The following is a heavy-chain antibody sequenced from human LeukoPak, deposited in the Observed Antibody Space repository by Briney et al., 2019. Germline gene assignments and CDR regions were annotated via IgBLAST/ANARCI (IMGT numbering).Heavy chain of an antibody. D-gene: IGHD3-10*01. CDR2: INHSGST. CDR3: ARFGYFDY. V-gene: IGHV4-34*01. Sequence: SETLSLTCAVSGAXFSGYYCTWIRQPPGKGLEWIGEINHSGSTHYNPSLKSRVTISADTSKNQFSLKLSSVTAADTAVYYCARFGYFDYWGQGALVTVSS. CDR1: GAXFSGYY. J-gene: IGHJ4*02.